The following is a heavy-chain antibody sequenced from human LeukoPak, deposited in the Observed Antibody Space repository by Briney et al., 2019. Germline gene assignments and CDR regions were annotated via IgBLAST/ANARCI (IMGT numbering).Heavy chain of an antibody. CDR3: ARDLSYYDSSGTNAFDI. D-gene: IGHD3-22*01. V-gene: IGHV4-39*07. J-gene: IGHJ3*02. CDR2: IYYSGST. CDR1: GGSISSSSYY. Sequence: SETLSLTCTVSGGSISSSSYYWGWIRQPPGKGLEWIGSIYYSGSTYYNPSLKSRVTISVDTSKNQFSLKLSSVTAADTAVYYCARDLSYYDSSGTNAFDIWGQGTMVTVSS.